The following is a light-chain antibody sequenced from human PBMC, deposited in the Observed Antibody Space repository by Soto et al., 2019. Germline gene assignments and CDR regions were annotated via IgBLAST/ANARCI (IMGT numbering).Light chain of an antibody. V-gene: IGKV1-27*01. CDR3: QKYNSARST. Sequence: DIQMTQSPSSLSASVGDRVTITCRASQGISNYLAWYQQKPGKVPKLLIYAASTLQSGVPSRFSGSGSGTDFTLTISSLQPEDVATDYCQKYNSARSTCGQGTRLEIK. CDR2: AAS. CDR1: QGISNY. J-gene: IGKJ5*01.